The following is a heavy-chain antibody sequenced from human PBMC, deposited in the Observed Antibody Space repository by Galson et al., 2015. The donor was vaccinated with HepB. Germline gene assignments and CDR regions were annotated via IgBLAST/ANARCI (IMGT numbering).Heavy chain of an antibody. D-gene: IGHD6-19*01. CDR3: ARDIGRSRYSSGWYEGDY. CDR2: ISSSSSYI. V-gene: IGHV3-21*01. CDR1: GFTFSSYG. J-gene: IGHJ4*02. Sequence: SLRLSCAASGFTFSSYGMHWVRQAPGKGLEWVSSISSSSSYIYYADSVKGRFTISRDNAKNSLYLQMNSLRAEDTAVYYCARDIGRSRYSSGWYEGDYWGQGTLVTVSS.